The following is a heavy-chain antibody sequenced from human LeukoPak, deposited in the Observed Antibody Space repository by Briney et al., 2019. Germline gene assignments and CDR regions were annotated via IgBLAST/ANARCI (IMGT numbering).Heavy chain of an antibody. J-gene: IGHJ4*02. CDR2: INPDSGVT. D-gene: IGHD3-16*02. CDR1: GYTFTGYY. V-gene: IGHV1-2*02. Sequence: GASVKVSCKASGYTFTGYYMHWVRQAPGQGLEWVGWINPDSGVTNYAQKFQGGVTVTRDTSISKDYMELSRLRSDDTAVYYCARVIVGTPYFAYWGQGTLVTVSS. CDR3: ARVIVGTPYFAY.